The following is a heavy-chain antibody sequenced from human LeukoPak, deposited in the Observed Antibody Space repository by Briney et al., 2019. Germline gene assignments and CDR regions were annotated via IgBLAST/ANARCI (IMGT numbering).Heavy chain of an antibody. D-gene: IGHD6-19*01. CDR1: GGSISSSSYY. CDR3: ARRLYSSGFYYFDY. J-gene: IGHJ4*02. Sequence: SSETLSLTCTVSGGSISSSSYYWGWIRQPPGKGLEWIGSIYYSGSTYYNPSLRSRVTISVDTSKNQFSLKLSSVTAADTAVYYCARRLYSSGFYYFDYWGQGTLVTVSS. V-gene: IGHV4-39*01. CDR2: IYYSGST.